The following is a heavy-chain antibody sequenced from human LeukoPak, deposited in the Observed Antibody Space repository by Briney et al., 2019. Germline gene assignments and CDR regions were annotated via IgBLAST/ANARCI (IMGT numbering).Heavy chain of an antibody. D-gene: IGHD2-2*01. CDR3: ARVGLGYCSSTSCYFDY. CDR2: IIPIFGTA. J-gene: IGHJ4*02. V-gene: IGHV1-69*13. CDR1: GGTFSSYA. Sequence: SVKVSCKASGGTFSSYAITWVRQAPGQGLEWMGGIIPIFGTANYAQKFQGRVTITADESTSTAYMELSSLRSEDTAVYYCARVGLGYCSSTSCYFDYWGQGTLVTVSS.